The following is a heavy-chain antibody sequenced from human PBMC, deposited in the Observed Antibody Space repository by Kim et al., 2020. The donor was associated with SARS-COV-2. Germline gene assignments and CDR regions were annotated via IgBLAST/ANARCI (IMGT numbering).Heavy chain of an antibody. CDR2: INPYYSDD. CDR1: GYTFTSFW. Sequence: GESLKISCQASGYTFTSFWISWVRQTPGKGLEWMGVINPYYSDDRYSPSFRGQVTISVDKDISTAYLRWASLKASDSGIYFCARTHGISGRGGMDVWGQGTTVTVSS. J-gene: IGHJ6*02. CDR3: ARTHGISGRGGMDV. D-gene: IGHD2-21*01. V-gene: IGHV5-51*01.